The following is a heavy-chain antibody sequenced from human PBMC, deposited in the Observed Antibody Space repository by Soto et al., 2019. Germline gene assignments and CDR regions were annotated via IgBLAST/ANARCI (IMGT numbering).Heavy chain of an antibody. CDR1: GYTFTSYG. V-gene: IGHV1-18*01. D-gene: IGHD5-12*01. CDR2: ISAYNGNT. CDR3: ARRGIVGTVDQIGDISYYYCGMDV. Sequence: QVQLVQSGAEVKKPGASVKVSCKASGYTFTSYGISWVRQAPGQGLEWMGWISAYNGNTNYAQKLQGRVTMTTDTSTSTASMQLRRLRSDDPAVYYCARRGIVGTVDQIGDISYYYCGMDVLGQGSTVTVSS. J-gene: IGHJ6*02.